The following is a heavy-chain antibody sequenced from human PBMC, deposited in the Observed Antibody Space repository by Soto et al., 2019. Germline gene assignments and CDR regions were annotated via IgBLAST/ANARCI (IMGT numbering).Heavy chain of an antibody. CDR3: AKGAHDGDSSFDY. D-gene: IGHD4-17*01. V-gene: IGHV3-30*18. CDR2: ISYDGSNK. J-gene: IGHJ4*02. CDR1: GFTFSSYG. Sequence: GGSLRLSCAASGFTFSSYGMHWVRQAPGKGLEWVAVISYDGSNKYYADSVKGRFTISRDNSKNTLYLQMNSLRAEDTAVYYCAKGAHDGDSSFDYWGQGTLVTVSS.